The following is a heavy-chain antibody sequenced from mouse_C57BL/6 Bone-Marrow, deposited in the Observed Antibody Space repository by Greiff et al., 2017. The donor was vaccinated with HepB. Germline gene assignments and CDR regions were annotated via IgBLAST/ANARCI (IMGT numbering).Heavy chain of an antibody. V-gene: IGHV6-3*01. CDR1: GFTFSNYW. J-gene: IGHJ3*01. CDR2: IRLKSDNYAT. CDR3: TGEGEGFAY. D-gene: IGHD3-3*01. Sequence: EVKLMESGGGLVQPGGSMKLSCVASGFTFSNYWMNWVRQSPEKGLEWVAQIRLKSDNYATHYAESVKGRFTISRDDSKSSVYLQMNNLRAEDTGIYYCTGEGEGFAYWGQGTLVTVSA.